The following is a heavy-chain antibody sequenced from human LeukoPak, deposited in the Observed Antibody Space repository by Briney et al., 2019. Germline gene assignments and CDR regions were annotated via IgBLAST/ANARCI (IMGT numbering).Heavy chain of an antibody. J-gene: IGHJ6*03. Sequence: GGSLRLSCAASGFTVSSNYMSWVRQAPGKGLEWVSVIYSGGSTYYADSVKGRFIISRDNSKNTLYLQMNSLRAEDTAVYYCARDSDPPHYFYMDVWGKGTTVTVSS. V-gene: IGHV3-66*02. CDR2: IYSGGST. CDR1: GFTVSSNY. CDR3: ARDSDPPHYFYMDV. D-gene: IGHD2-21*01.